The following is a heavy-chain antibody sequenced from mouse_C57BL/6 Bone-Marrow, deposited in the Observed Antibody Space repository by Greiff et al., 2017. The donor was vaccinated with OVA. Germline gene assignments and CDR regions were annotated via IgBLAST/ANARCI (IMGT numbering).Heavy chain of an antibody. J-gene: IGHJ1*03. D-gene: IGHD2-3*01. CDR2: IYPSDGST. V-gene: IGHV1-85*01. CDR1: GYTFTSYD. Sequence: VQLQQSGPELVKPGASVKLSCKASGYTFTSYDINWVQQRPGQGLEWIGWIYPSDGSTKYNEKFKGKATLTVDTSSSTAYMELHSLTSEDSAVYFGARRRGWLRYFDVWGTGTTVTVSS. CDR3: ARRRGWLRYFDV.